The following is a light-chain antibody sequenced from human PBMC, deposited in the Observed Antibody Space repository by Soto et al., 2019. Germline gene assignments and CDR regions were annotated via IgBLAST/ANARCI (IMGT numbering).Light chain of an antibody. J-gene: IGKJ1*01. CDR2: DAS. V-gene: IGKV1-5*01. Sequence: DIQMTQSPSTLSGSVGDRVTITCRASQTISSWLAWYQQKPGKAPKLLIYDASTLESGVPSRFSGGGFGTDFTLTISSLQPDDFATYYCQQYSSYSTFGQGTKVDI. CDR1: QTISSW. CDR3: QQYSSYST.